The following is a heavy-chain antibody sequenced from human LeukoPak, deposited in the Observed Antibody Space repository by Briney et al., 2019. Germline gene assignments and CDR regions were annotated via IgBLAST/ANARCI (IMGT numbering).Heavy chain of an antibody. Sequence: ASVTVSCKASGHTFTSYYMHWVRQAPGQGLEWMGIINPSGGSTSYAQKFQGRVTMTRDMSTSTVYMELSSLRSEDTAVYYCARDFEPAYYDFWSGYYLGNWFDPWGQGTLVTASS. CDR2: INPSGGST. J-gene: IGHJ5*02. CDR3: ARDFEPAYYDFWSGYYLGNWFDP. V-gene: IGHV1-46*01. CDR1: GHTFTSYY. D-gene: IGHD3-3*01.